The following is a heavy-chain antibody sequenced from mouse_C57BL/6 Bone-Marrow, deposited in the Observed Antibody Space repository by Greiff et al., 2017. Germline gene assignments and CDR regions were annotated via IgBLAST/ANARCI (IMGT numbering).Heavy chain of an antibody. CDR1: GYTFTSYW. D-gene: IGHD2-5*01. V-gene: IGHV1-55*01. CDR2: IYPGSGST. Sequence: VQLQQPGAELVKPGASVKMSCKASGYTFTSYWITWVKQRPGQGLEWIGDIYPGSGSTNYNEKFKCKATLTVDTSSSPAYMQLSSLTSEDSAVYYCARPYYSNYWYFDVWGTGTTVTVSS. CDR3: ARPYYSNYWYFDV. J-gene: IGHJ1*03.